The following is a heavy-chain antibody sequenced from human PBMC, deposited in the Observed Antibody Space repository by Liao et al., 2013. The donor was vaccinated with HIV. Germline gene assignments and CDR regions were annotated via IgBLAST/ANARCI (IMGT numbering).Heavy chain of an antibody. CDR3: ARGLKPDY. CDR2: IYYSGST. V-gene: IGHV4-39*07. CDR1: GGSISSSSYY. Sequence: QLQLQESGPGLVKPSETLSLTCTVSGGSISSSSYYWGWIRQPPGRAEWIGSIYYSGSTYYNPSLKSRVTISVDTSKNQFSLKLSSVTAADTAVYYCARGLKPDYWGQEPWSPSPQ. J-gene: IGHJ4*01. D-gene: IGHD3-16*01.